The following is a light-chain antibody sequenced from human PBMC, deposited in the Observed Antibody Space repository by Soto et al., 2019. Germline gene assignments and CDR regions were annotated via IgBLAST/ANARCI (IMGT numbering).Light chain of an antibody. J-gene: IGKJ2*01. Sequence: DIQMTQSPSSLSASVGDRVTITCRASQGIRKDLGWYQQKPGKAPKRLIYAASSLQSGVPSRFSGSGSGTEFTLTISSLQPEDFATYYCLQHNSYSYTFGQGTKLEIK. CDR2: AAS. V-gene: IGKV1-17*01. CDR1: QGIRKD. CDR3: LQHNSYSYT.